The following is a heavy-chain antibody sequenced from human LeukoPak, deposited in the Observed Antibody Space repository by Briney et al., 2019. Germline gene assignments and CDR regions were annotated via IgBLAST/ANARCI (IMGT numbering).Heavy chain of an antibody. D-gene: IGHD6-13*01. CDR3: ATSPGIAAPSGYCFDH. CDR1: GYTFNNYA. Sequence: GASVTVSFTASGYTFNNYAMNWVRQAPGQGPEWMGWINTNTGNPTYAQGFTGRFVFSVDTSVSTAYLQISSLKAEDTAVYYCATSPGIAAPSGYCFDHWGQGTLVTVSS. V-gene: IGHV7-4-1*02. J-gene: IGHJ4*02. CDR2: INTNTGNP.